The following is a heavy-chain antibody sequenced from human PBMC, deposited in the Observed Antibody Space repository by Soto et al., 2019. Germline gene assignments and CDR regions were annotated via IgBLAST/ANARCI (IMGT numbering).Heavy chain of an antibody. CDR3: ATRMTTAPY. D-gene: IGHD4-17*01. V-gene: IGHV3-66*01. J-gene: IGHJ4*02. CDR2: IYSGGGT. CDR1: GFLLGTNY. Sequence: EVQLVQSGGGLVKLGGSWGLSCAASGFLLGTNYLSWVRQAPGKGLEWVSHIYSGGGTDYAESVKGRFTISRDNSKNPLYLQMNSLKAEDTAIYYCATRMTTAPYWGQGTVVTVSS.